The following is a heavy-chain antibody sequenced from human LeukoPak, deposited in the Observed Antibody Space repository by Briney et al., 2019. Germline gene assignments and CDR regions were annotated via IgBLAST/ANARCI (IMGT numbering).Heavy chain of an antibody. CDR2: ISYDGSNK. CDR1: GFTFSNYA. V-gene: IGHV3-30*04. Sequence: GGSLRLSCAASGFTFSNYALHWVRQAPGKGLEWGAVISYDGSNKFYADSVRGRFTISRDNSKNTLFLQMNSLRPEDTAVYYCARGPDYDILADYFDYWGQGTLVTVSS. J-gene: IGHJ4*02. D-gene: IGHD3-9*01. CDR3: ARGPDYDILADYFDY.